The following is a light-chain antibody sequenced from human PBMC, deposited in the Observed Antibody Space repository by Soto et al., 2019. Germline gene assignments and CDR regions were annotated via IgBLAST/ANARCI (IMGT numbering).Light chain of an antibody. CDR3: QQRSNWPPAWT. CDR2: DAS. V-gene: IGKV3-11*01. CDR1: QSVSSY. J-gene: IGKJ1*01. Sequence: EIVLTQSPATLSLSPGERATLSCRASQSVSSYLAWYQQKPGQAPRLLIYDASNRATGIPARFSGGRSGTDFTLTISSLEPEDFAVYYCQQRSNWPPAWTFGQGTKVEIK.